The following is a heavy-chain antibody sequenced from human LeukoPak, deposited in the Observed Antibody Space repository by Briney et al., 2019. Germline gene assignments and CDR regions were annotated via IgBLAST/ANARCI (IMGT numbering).Heavy chain of an antibody. D-gene: IGHD6-19*01. Sequence: GGSLRLSCAASGFTFSSYGMHWVRQAPGMGLEWGAVIGYDGSNKYYADSVKGRFTISRDNSKNTLYLQMNSLRAEDTAVYYCARESVAGTGYYYYYYGMDVWGQGTTVTVSS. CDR2: IGYDGSNK. J-gene: IGHJ6*02. V-gene: IGHV3-33*01. CDR3: ARESVAGTGYYYYYYGMDV. CDR1: GFTFSSYG.